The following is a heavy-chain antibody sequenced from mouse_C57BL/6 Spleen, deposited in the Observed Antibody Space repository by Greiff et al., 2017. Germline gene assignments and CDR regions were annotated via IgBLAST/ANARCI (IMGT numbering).Heavy chain of an antibody. CDR2: IYPGSGST. D-gene: IGHD1-1*01. J-gene: IGHJ4*01. CDR1: GYTFTSYW. Sequence: QVQLKQPGAELVKPGASVKMSCKASGYTFTSYWITWVKQRPGQGLEWIGDIYPGSGSTNYNEKFKSKATLTVDTSSSTAYMQLSSLTSEDSAVYYCAREGTTVVGAMDYWGQGTSVTVSS. CDR3: AREGTTVVGAMDY. V-gene: IGHV1-55*01.